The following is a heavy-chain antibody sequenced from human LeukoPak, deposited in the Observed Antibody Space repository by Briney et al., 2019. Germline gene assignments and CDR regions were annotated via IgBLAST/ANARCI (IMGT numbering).Heavy chain of an antibody. CDR3: ARGRDRGLFDP. Sequence: PSETLSLTCAVYGGSFSGYYWSWIRQPPGKGLEWIGEINHSGSTYYNPSLKSRVTISVDRSKNQFSLKLSSVTAADTAVYYCARGRDRGLFDPWGQGTLVTVSS. V-gene: IGHV4-34*01. D-gene: IGHD3-22*01. CDR1: GGSFSGYY. CDR2: INHSGST. J-gene: IGHJ5*02.